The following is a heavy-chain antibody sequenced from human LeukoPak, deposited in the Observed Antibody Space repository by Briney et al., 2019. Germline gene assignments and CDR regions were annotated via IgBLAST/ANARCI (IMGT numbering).Heavy chain of an antibody. D-gene: IGHD6-6*01. CDR2: IYYNGGT. J-gene: IGHJ4*02. CDR1: GGSISSYY. Sequence: SETLSLTCTVSGGSISSYYWSWIRQPPGKGLEWIGYIYYNGGTNYNPSLRSRVTISVDTSKNHFSLRLSSVTAADTAMYYCAREVGTAARPFDYWGQGTLVTVSS. V-gene: IGHV4-59*01. CDR3: AREVGTAARPFDY.